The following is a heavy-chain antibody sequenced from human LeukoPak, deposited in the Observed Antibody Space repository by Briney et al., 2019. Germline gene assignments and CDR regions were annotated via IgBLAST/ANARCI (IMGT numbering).Heavy chain of an antibody. V-gene: IGHV4-39*07. CDR3: ARDYGGNSVWDY. D-gene: IGHD4/OR15-4a*01. CDR2: IYYSGST. Sequence: SETLSLTRSVSGDSISSTTYYWGWIRQPPGKGLEWIGNIYYSGSTYYNPSLKSRVTISVDTSKNQFSLKLSSVTAADSAVYYCARDYGGNSVWDYWGQGTLVTVSS. J-gene: IGHJ4*02. CDR1: GDSISSTTYY.